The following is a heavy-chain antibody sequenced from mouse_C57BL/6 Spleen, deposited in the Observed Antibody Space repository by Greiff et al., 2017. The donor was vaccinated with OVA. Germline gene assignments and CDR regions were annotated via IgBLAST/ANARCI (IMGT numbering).Heavy chain of an antibody. J-gene: IGHJ2*01. D-gene: IGHD3-1*01. CDR3: ARGGFGGYYFDY. V-gene: IGHV1-80*01. Sequence: QVQLKESGAELVKPGASVKISCKASGYAFSSYWMNWVKQRPGKGLEWIGQIYPGDGDTNYNGKFKGKATLTADKSSSTAYMQLSSLTSEDSAVYFCARGGFGGYYFDYWGQGTTLTVSS. CDR1: GYAFSSYW. CDR2: IYPGDGDT.